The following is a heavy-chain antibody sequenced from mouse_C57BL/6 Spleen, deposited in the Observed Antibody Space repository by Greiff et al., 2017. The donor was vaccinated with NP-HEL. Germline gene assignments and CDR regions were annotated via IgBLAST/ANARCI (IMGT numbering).Heavy chain of an antibody. CDR1: GFTFSSYA. Sequence: EVQRVESGGGLVKPGGSLKLSCAASGFTFSSYAMSWVRQTPEKRLEWVATISDGGSYTYYPDNVKGRFTISRDNAKNNLYLQMSHLKSEDTAMYSCARGGEAYYDPPFASWGQGTLVTVSA. V-gene: IGHV5-4*01. J-gene: IGHJ3*01. CDR2: ISDGGSYT. D-gene: IGHD2-10*01. CDR3: ARGGEAYYDPPFAS.